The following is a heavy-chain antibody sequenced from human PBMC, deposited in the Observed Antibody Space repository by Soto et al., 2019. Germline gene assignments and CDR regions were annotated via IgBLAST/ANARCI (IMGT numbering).Heavy chain of an antibody. J-gene: IGHJ4*02. V-gene: IGHV1-3*01. CDR1: GYTFTSYA. Sequence: ASVKVSCKASGYTFTSYAMHWVRQAPGQRLEWMGWINAGNGNTKYSQKFQGRVTITRDTSASTAYMELSSLRSEDTAVYYCARDRDASYYGSGSDILDYWGQGTLVTVS. CDR2: INAGNGNT. D-gene: IGHD3-10*01. CDR3: ARDRDASYYGSGSDILDY.